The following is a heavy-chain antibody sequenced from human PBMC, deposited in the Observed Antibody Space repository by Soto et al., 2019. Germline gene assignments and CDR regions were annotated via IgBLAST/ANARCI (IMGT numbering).Heavy chain of an antibody. Sequence: EVQLLDSGGGLVQPGGSLRLSCAASGFTFSNYAMTWARQGPGKGLEWVSGISGSGGRSYYADSEKGRFTISRDNSKSTLYLQMNSLRAEDTAVYYCAKAYFVWSSEQPYYFDYWGQGTLVTVSS. D-gene: IGHD3-16*01. CDR2: ISGSGGRS. V-gene: IGHV3-23*01. J-gene: IGHJ4*02. CDR1: GFTFSNYA. CDR3: AKAYFVWSSEQPYYFDY.